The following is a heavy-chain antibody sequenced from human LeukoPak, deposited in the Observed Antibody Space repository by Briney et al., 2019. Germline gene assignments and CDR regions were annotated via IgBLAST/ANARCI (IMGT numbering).Heavy chain of an antibody. CDR2: ISSSISYI. Sequence: GGSLRLSCAASGFTFSSYSINWVRQAPGKGLEWVSSISSSISYIYYADSVKGRFTISRDNAKNSLYLQMNSLRDEDTAVYYCARVRVRGVIIMDYWGQGTLVTVSS. CDR1: GFTFSSYS. D-gene: IGHD3-10*01. J-gene: IGHJ4*02. V-gene: IGHV3-21*01. CDR3: ARVRVRGVIIMDY.